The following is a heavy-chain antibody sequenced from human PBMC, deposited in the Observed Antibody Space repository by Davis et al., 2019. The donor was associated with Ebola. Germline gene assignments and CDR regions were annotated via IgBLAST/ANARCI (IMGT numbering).Heavy chain of an antibody. Sequence: MPSETLSLTCTVSGGSISSYYWSWIRQPPGKGLEWTGYIYYSGSTNYNPSLKSRVTISVDTSKNQFSLKLSSVTAADTAVYYCARDGGIAAPPDYWGQGTLVTVSS. CDR1: GGSISSYY. D-gene: IGHD6-13*01. J-gene: IGHJ4*02. CDR2: IYYSGST. CDR3: ARDGGIAAPPDY. V-gene: IGHV4-59*01.